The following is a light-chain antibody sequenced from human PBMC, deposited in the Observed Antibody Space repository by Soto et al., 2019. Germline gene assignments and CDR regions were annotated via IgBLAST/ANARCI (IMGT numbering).Light chain of an antibody. V-gene: IGLV2-14*01. J-gene: IGLJ1*01. Sequence: QSALTQPASVSGSPGQSITISCTGTSSDVGGYNYVSWYQQQSGKAPKLMIHEVSNRPSGVSNRFSGSKSGNTASLTISGLQAEDEADYYCATWDDSLNGYVFGTGTKGTVL. CDR2: EVS. CDR3: ATWDDSLNGYV. CDR1: SSDVGGYNY.